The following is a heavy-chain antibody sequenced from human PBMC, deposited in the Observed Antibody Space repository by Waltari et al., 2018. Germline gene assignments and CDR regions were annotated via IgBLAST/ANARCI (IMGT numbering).Heavy chain of an antibody. CDR2: IYHSGST. D-gene: IGHD6-19*01. CDR1: GYSISSGYY. J-gene: IGHJ3*02. V-gene: IGHV4-38-2*01. CDR3: ATKGAVAGQDDAFDI. Sequence: QVQLQESGPGLVKPSETLSLTCAVSGYSISSGYYWGWIRQPPGKGLEWIGSIYHSGSTYYTPSLKSRVTISVDTSKNQFSLKLSSVTAADTAVYYCATKGAVAGQDDAFDIWGQGTMVTVSS.